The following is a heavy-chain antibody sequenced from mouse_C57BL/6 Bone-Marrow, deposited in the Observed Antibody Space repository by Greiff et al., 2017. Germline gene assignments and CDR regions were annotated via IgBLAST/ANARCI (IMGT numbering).Heavy chain of an antibody. J-gene: IGHJ3*01. Sequence: VQLQQSGPGLVAPSQCLSITCTVSGFSLTSYGVDWVRQPPGKGLEWLGVIWGGGSTNYNSAPMSRLSISKDNSKSHVFLTMNRLQADDAAMYYCAKHEIYDGYYDWGQGTLVTVSA. CDR1: GFSLTSYG. CDR3: AKHEIYDGYYD. D-gene: IGHD2-3*01. V-gene: IGHV2-9*01. CDR2: IWGGGST.